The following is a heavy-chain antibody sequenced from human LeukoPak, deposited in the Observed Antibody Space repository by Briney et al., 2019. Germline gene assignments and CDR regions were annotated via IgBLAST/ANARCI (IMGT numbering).Heavy chain of an antibody. V-gene: IGHV3-21*01. D-gene: IGHD3-10*01. CDR1: GFTFSSYS. CDR3: ARDELLWFGEVRLYGMDV. CDR2: ISSSSYI. Sequence: GGSLRLSCAASGFTFSSYSMNWVRQAPGKGLEWVSSISSSSYIYYADSVKGRFTISRDNAKNSLYLQMNSLRAEDTAVYYCARDELLWFGEVRLYGMDVWGQGTTVTVSS. J-gene: IGHJ6*02.